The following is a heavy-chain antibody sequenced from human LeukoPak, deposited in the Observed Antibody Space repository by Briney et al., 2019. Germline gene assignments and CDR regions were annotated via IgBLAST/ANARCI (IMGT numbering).Heavy chain of an antibody. CDR2: IKQDGSEK. D-gene: IGHD6-6*01. CDR3: ATFEYSGSSAGAFDI. J-gene: IGHJ3*02. V-gene: IGHV3-7*01. CDR1: GFTFSSYW. Sequence: GGSLRLSCAASGFTFSSYWMSWVRQAPGKGLEWVANIKQDGSEKYYVDSVKGRFTISRDNAKSSLYLQMNSLRAEDTAVYYCATFEYSGSSAGAFDIWGQGTMVTVSS.